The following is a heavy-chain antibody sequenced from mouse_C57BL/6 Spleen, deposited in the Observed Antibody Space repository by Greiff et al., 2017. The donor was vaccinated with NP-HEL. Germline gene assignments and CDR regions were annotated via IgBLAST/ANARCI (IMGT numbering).Heavy chain of an antibody. V-gene: IGHV6-3*01. D-gene: IGHD4-1*01. CDR2: IRLKSDNYAT. J-gene: IGHJ3*01. CDR1: GFTFSNYW. CDR3: TDWERFAY. Sequence: DVKLVESGGGLVQPGGSMKLSCVASGFTFSNYWMNWVRQSPEKGLEWVAQIRLKSDNYATHYAESVKGRFTISRDDSKSSVYLQMNNLRAEDTGIYYCTDWERFAYWGQGTLVTVSA.